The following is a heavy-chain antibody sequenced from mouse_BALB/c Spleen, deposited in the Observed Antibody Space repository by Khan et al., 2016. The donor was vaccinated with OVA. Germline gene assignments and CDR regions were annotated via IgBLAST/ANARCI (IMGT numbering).Heavy chain of an antibody. J-gene: IGHJ3*01. CDR2: ISYSGHT. CDR1: GYSITSDYA. CDR3: AMGRTY. Sequence: EVKLEESGPGLVKPSQSLSLTCTVTGYSITSDYAWNWIRQFPGNKLEWMGYISYSGHTSYNPSLKSRISVTRDTSKNQFFLQLNSVTTEDTATYYCAMGRTYWGQGTLVTVSA. V-gene: IGHV3-2*02. D-gene: IGHD4-1*01.